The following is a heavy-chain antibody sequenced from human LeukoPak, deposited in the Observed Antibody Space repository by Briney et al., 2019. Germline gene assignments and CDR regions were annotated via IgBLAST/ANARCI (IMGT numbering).Heavy chain of an antibody. V-gene: IGHV4-61*01. J-gene: IGHJ6*02. Sequence: SETLSLTCTVSGGSVSSGSDYWSWIRQPPGKGLEWIGYICYSGGTNYSPPRKRRVTISVDTSKNQFSLKLSSVTAADTAVYYCARRINYYGSGSYYNDYYYYYGMDVWGQGTTVTASS. CDR3: ARRINYYGSGSYYNDYYYYYGMDV. CDR1: GGSVSSGSDY. CDR2: ICYSGGT. D-gene: IGHD3-10*01.